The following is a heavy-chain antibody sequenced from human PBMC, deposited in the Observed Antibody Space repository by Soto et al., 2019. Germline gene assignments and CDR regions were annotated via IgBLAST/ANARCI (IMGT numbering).Heavy chain of an antibody. D-gene: IGHD4-4*01. CDR1: GCTLSTYT. J-gene: IGHJ6*02. CDR2: ISSSSTYI. CDR3: ARASYTNYYYHYGMDV. V-gene: IGHV3-21*01. Sequence: GGPLRLSCAASGCTLSTYTMNRIRQAPGKGLEWVSSISSSSTYIYYGDSVKGRFTIARDNAKNSLYLQMNSLRAEDTAVYFCARASYTNYYYHYGMDVWRQGTTVTVSS.